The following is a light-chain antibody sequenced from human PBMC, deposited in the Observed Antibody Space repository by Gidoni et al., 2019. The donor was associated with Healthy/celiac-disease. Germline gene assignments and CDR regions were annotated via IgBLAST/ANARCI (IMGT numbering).Light chain of an antibody. CDR1: QSVSSSY. Sequence: EIVLTQSPGTLSLSPGERATLSCRASQSVSSSYLAWYQQKPGQAPRLIIYGASSRDTGIPDRFSGSGSGTDFTLTISRLEPEDFAVYYCQQYGSSITFGQGTRLGIK. CDR3: QQYGSSIT. CDR2: GAS. J-gene: IGKJ5*01. V-gene: IGKV3-20*01.